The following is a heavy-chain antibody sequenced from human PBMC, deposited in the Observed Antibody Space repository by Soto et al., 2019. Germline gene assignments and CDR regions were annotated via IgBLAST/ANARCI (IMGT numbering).Heavy chain of an antibody. V-gene: IGHV4-31*03. J-gene: IGHJ5*02. CDR3: ARSVFP. CDR2: FYYSGST. CDR1: GGSISSGGYY. Sequence: QVQLQESAPGLVKPSQTLSPTCTVSGGSISSGGYYWNLIRQHPGKGLEWIGYFYYSGSTYYNPSVKSRVTSSVNTSKNQLSLKMSSVTAADTVVYYCARSVFPWGQGTLVTVSS.